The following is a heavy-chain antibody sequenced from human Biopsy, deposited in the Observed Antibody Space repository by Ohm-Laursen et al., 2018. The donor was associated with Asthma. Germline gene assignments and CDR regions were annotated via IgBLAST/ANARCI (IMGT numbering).Heavy chain of an antibody. Sequence: SLRLSCSASGFSFSEFVMHWVRQAPGKGLEWVAVISYDGSNKYYADSVKGRFTISRDNSKNTLYLQMNSLRAEDTAVYYCARDGADCSSTSCYGGDYYYYYGMDVWGQGTTVTVSS. CDR3: ARDGADCSSTSCYGGDYYYYYGMDV. CDR1: GFSFSEFV. D-gene: IGHD2-2*01. V-gene: IGHV3-30*03. CDR2: ISYDGSNK. J-gene: IGHJ6*02.